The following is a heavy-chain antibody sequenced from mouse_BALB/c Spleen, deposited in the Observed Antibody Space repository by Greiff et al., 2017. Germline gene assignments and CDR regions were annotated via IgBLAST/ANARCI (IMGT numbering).Heavy chain of an antibody. Sequence: DVQLQESGPGLVKPSQSLSLTCTVTGYSITSDYAWNWIRQFPGNKLEWMGYISYSGSTSYNPSLKSRISITRDTSKNQFFLQLNSVTTEDTATYYCARDDASFAYWGQGTLVTVSA. V-gene: IGHV3-2*02. J-gene: IGHJ3*01. CDR1: GYSITSDYA. D-gene: IGHD2-12*01. CDR3: ARDDASFAY. CDR2: ISYSGST.